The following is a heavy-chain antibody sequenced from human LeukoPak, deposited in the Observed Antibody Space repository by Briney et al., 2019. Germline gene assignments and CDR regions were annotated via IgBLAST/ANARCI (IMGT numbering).Heavy chain of an antibody. CDR2: ISDSGGRT. Sequence: GGPLRLSCAASGFTFNRYAMSWVRQAPGKGLEWVAVISDSGGRTYHADSVKGRFTISRDNSKNTLHLQMNSLRAEDTAVYYCAKGNLQSRHSTGFDHWGQGTLIAVSS. D-gene: IGHD6-25*01. CDR1: GFTFNRYA. J-gene: IGHJ4*02. V-gene: IGHV3-23*01. CDR3: AKGNLQSRHSTGFDH.